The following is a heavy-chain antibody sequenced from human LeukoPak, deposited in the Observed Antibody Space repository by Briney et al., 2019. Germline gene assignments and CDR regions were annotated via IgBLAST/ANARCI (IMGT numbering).Heavy chain of an antibody. D-gene: IGHD4-17*01. CDR3: ARDYGDYFDY. J-gene: IGHJ4*02. Sequence: GGALRLSCAASGCTVSSNYMSWVRQAPGKGLEWVSVIYSGGSTYYADSVKGRFTISRDNSKNTLYLQMNSLRAEDTAVYYCARDYGDYFDYWGQGTLVTVSS. V-gene: IGHV3-66*01. CDR2: IYSGGST. CDR1: GCTVSSNY.